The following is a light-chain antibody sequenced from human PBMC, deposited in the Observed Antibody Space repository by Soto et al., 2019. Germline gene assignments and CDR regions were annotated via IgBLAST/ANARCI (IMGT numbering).Light chain of an antibody. CDR3: SSYTSSSPWV. CDR2: DVS. CDR1: SSDVGGYNY. Sequence: QSVLPQPASVSGSPGQSITISCTGTSSDVGGYNYVSWYQQHPGKAPKLMIYDVSNRPSGVSNRFSGSKSGNTASLTISGFQAEDEADYYCSSYTSSSPWVFGTGTKVTV. V-gene: IGLV2-14*01. J-gene: IGLJ1*01.